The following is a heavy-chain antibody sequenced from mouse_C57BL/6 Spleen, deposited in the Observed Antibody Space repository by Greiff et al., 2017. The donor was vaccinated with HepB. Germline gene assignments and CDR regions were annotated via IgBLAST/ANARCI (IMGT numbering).Heavy chain of an antibody. CDR3: ARAIYYYGSSRWYFDD. CDR2: ISDGGSYT. Sequence: EVQRVESGGGLVKPGGSLKLSCAASGFTFSSYAMSWVRQTPEKRLEWVATISDGGSYTYYPDNVKGRFTISRDNAKNNLYLQMSHLKSEDTAMFYCARAIYYYGSSRWYFDDWGQGTTLTVSS. CDR1: GFTFSSYA. J-gene: IGHJ2*01. V-gene: IGHV5-4*01. D-gene: IGHD1-1*01.